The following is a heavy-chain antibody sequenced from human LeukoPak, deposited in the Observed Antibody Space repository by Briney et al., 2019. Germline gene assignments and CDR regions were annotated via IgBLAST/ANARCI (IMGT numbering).Heavy chain of an antibody. CDR1: GGSFSGYY. CDR3: ARAWPQYYYGSGTRWFDP. V-gene: IGHV4-34*01. D-gene: IGHD3-10*01. Sequence: SETLSLTCAVYGGSFSGYYWSWIPQPQGKGLEWIGEINHSGSTNYNPSLKSRVTISVDTSKNQFSLKLSSVTAADTAVYYCARAWPQYYYGSGTRWFDPWGQGTLVTVSS. J-gene: IGHJ5*02. CDR2: INHSGST.